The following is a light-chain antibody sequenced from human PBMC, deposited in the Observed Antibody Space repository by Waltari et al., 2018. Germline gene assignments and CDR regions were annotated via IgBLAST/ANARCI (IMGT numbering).Light chain of an antibody. J-gene: IGKJ4*01. V-gene: IGKV4-1*01. CDR1: QSVLYSSNNKNY. CDR2: WAS. Sequence: DIVMTQSPDSLAVSLGERATIDCKSSQSVLYSSNNKNYLAWYQQRTGQPPKLLIYWASTRESGVPDRFSGSGSGTDFTLTINSLQAEDVALYYCQQYYSTPLTFGGGTKVEIK. CDR3: QQYYSTPLT.